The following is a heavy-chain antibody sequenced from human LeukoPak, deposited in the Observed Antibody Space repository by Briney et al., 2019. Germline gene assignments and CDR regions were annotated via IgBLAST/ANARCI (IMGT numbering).Heavy chain of an antibody. CDR2: ISSSSSYI. J-gene: IGHJ5*02. D-gene: IGHD2-8*01. V-gene: IGHV3-21*01. CDR1: GFTFSSYS. CDR3: ARDNGNWFDP. Sequence: GGSLRLSCAASGFTFSSYSMNWVRQAAGKGLEWVSSISSSSSYIYYADSVKGRFTISRDNAKNSLYLQMNSLRAEDTAVYYCARDNGNWFDPWGQGTLVTVSS.